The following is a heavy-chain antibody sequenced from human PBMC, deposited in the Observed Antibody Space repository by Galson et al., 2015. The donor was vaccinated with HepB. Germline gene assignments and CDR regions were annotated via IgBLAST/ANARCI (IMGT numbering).Heavy chain of an antibody. Sequence: SLRLSCAASGFTFSSYSMHWVRQAPGKGLEYVSAISRDGGSTYYADSVKGRFTISRDNSKNTLYLQMSSLRAEDTAVYYCVKDRRLLWFGGKTSSFDYWGQGTLVTVSS. CDR3: VKDRRLLWFGGKTSSFDY. J-gene: IGHJ4*02. V-gene: IGHV3-64D*06. CDR2: ISRDGGST. CDR1: GFTFSSYS. D-gene: IGHD3-10*01.